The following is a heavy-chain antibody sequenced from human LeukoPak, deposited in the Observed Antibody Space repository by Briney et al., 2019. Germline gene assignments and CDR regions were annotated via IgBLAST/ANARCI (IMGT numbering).Heavy chain of an antibody. CDR3: ATSGYSSGWFDY. CDR2: INSDGSAT. Sequence: PGGSLRLSCAASGFSFTNYWMHWVRQAPGKGLVWVSHINSDGSATRYADSVKGRFTISRDNSKNTLYLQMNSLRAEDTAVYYCATSGYSSGWFDYWGQGTLVTVSS. CDR1: GFSFTNYW. D-gene: IGHD6-19*01. V-gene: IGHV3-74*01. J-gene: IGHJ4*02.